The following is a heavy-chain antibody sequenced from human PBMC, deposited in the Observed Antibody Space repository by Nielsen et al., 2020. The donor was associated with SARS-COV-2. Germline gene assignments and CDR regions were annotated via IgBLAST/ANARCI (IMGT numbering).Heavy chain of an antibody. V-gene: IGHV5-10-1*04. CDR1: GYSFTSYW. CDR2: IDPSDSYT. Sequence: GESLKISCKGSGYSFTSYWISWVRQMPGKGLEWMGRIDPSDSYTNYSPSFQGQVTISADKSISTAYLQWSSLKASDTAMYYCARQGDYYDSSGYYNPPYYYYGMDVWGQGTTVTVSS. J-gene: IGHJ6*02. D-gene: IGHD3-22*01. CDR3: ARQGDYYDSSGYYNPPYYYYGMDV.